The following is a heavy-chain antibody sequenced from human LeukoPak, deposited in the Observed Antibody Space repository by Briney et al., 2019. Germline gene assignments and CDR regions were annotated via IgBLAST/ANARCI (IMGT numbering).Heavy chain of an antibody. CDR3: ARENDYGDYYYYYYMDV. CDR1: GYTFTGYY. J-gene: IGHJ6*03. V-gene: IGHV1-2*02. Sequence: ASVKVSCKASGYTFTGYYMHWVRQAPGQGLEWMGWINPNSGGTNYAQKFQGRITMTRDTSISTAYMELSRLRSDDTAVYYCARENDYGDYYYYYYMDVWGKGTTVTISS. D-gene: IGHD4-17*01. CDR2: INPNSGGT.